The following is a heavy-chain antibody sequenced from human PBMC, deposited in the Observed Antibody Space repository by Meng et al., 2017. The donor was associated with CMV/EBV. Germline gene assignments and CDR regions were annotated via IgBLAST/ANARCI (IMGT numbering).Heavy chain of an antibody. Sequence: ASVKVSCKASGYTFTSYGISWVRQAPGQGLEWMGWISANSGGTNYAQKFQGRVTMTRDTSISTAYMELSRLRSDDTAVYYCARYNYYYGMDVWGQGTTVTVSS. CDR2: ISANSGGT. V-gene: IGHV1-2*02. CDR3: ARYNYYYGMDV. CDR1: GYTFTSYG. J-gene: IGHJ6*02.